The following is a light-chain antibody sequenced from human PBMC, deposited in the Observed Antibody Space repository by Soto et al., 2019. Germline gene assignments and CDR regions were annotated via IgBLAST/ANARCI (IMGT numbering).Light chain of an antibody. CDR3: QQFGSSPRT. CDR2: GAS. Sequence: IVLTQSRGTLSLSPGERAALSCRVSQSVSRTYLAWYQQKPGQAPRLLIYGASSRATGIPDRFSGSGSGTDFTLTISRLEPEDFAVYYCQQFGSSPRTFGQVTKVDIK. J-gene: IGKJ1*01. V-gene: IGKV3-20*01. CDR1: QSVSRTY.